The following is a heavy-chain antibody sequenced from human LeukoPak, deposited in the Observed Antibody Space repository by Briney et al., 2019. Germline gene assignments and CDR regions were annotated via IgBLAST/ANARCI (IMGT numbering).Heavy chain of an antibody. CDR3: AKTRGRGLVDPGTSGYINY. D-gene: IGHD3-22*01. J-gene: IGHJ4*02. Sequence: SETLSLTCTVSGVSISNSDYYWDWIRQPPGKGLEWIGSINYRGSTYYNPSLESRVTISVDTSKNQFSLRMSSVTAADTAVYYCAKTRGRGLVDPGTSGYINYWGQGTLVSVSS. V-gene: IGHV4-39*01. CDR1: GVSISNSDYY. CDR2: INYRGST.